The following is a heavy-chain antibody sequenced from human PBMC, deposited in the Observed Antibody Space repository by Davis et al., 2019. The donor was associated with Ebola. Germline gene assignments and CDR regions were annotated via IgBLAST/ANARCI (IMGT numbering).Heavy chain of an antibody. V-gene: IGHV3-30-3*01. Sequence: GESLKISCAASGFTFSSYAMHWVRQAPGKGLEWVAVISYDGSNKYYADSVKGRFTISRDNSKNTLYLQMNSLRAEDTAVYYCAMTWYYYDSSGPPADYWGQGTLVTVSS. CDR3: AMTWYYYDSSGPPADY. D-gene: IGHD3-22*01. CDR2: ISYDGSNK. CDR1: GFTFSSYA. J-gene: IGHJ4*02.